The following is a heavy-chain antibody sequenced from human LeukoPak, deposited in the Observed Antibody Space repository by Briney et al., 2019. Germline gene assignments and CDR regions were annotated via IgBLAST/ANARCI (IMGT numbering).Heavy chain of an antibody. V-gene: IGHV4-59*08. CDR3: ARHEILGSITYPLDF. CDR2: IYYSGTT. Sequence: SETLSLTCTVSGGSISSYYWSWIRQAPGKGLEWIGNIYYSGTTNYSPSLKSRVTISVATSKHQFSLKLASVTAADTAVYYCARHEILGSITYPLDFWGQGTLVTVSS. CDR1: GGSISSYY. J-gene: IGHJ4*02. D-gene: IGHD3-16*01.